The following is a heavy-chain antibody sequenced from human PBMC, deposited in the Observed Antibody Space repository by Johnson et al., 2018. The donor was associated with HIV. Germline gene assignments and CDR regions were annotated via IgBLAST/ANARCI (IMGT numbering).Heavy chain of an antibody. D-gene: IGHD6-6*01. CDR1: GFTFSNYP. V-gene: IGHV3-30*14. Sequence: MQLVESGGGVVRPGRSLRLSCAASGFTFSNYPMHWVRQAPGKGLEWVAVISFDGSNKFYADSVKGRFTISRDNSKNTLYLQMNSLRVEDTAVYYCAREESSSSRDGFDIWGQGTMVTVSS. CDR3: AREESSSSRDGFDI. J-gene: IGHJ3*02. CDR2: ISFDGSNK.